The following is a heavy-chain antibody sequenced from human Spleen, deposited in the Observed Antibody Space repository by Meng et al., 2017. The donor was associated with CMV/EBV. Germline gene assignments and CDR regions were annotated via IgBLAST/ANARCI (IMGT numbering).Heavy chain of an antibody. Sequence: GESLKISCAASGFTFSDYYMSWIRQAPGKGLEWVSYISSSGSTIYYADSVKGRFTISRDNAKNSLYLQMNSLRAEDTAVYYCARIAARLRNYFDYWGQGTLVTVSS. J-gene: IGHJ4*02. CDR2: ISSSGSTI. CDR3: ARIAARLRNYFDY. CDR1: GFTFSDYY. D-gene: IGHD6-6*01. V-gene: IGHV3-11*01.